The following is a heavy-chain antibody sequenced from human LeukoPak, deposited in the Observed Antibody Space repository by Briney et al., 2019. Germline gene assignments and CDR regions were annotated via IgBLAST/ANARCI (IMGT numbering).Heavy chain of an antibody. V-gene: IGHV4-38-2*02. CDR1: GYSINSGFY. CDR3: ARDSGGETDF. CDR2: MYHSGFT. D-gene: IGHD6-25*01. J-gene: IGHJ4*02. Sequence: SETLSLTCTVSGYSINSGFYWGWIRQPPGKGLEWIGSMYHSGFTFFNPSLKSRVTISVDRSKNQFSLKLTSVTAADTAVYYCARDSGGETDFWGQGSLVTVTS.